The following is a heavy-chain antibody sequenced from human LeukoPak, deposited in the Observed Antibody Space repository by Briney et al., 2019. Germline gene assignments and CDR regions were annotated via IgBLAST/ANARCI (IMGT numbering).Heavy chain of an antibody. CDR1: GGSFSGYY. V-gene: IGHV4-34*01. CDR3: ARGGLANYFGY. J-gene: IGHJ4*02. CDR2: INHGGTT. Sequence: SETLSLTCVVYGGSFSGYYWSWIRQPPGKGLEWIGEINHGGTTNYNPSLKSRVTISVDTSKNQFSLKLTSVTAADTAVYYCARGGLANYFGYWGQGTLVTVSS. D-gene: IGHD3/OR15-3a*01.